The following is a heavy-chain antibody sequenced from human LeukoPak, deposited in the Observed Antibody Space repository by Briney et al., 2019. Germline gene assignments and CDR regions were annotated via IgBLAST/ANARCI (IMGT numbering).Heavy chain of an antibody. V-gene: IGHV3-48*01. CDR2: ITASGTAM. CDR1: GFTFSSYS. Sequence: GGSLRLSCAASGFTFSSYSMNWVRQAPGKGLEWVSHITASGTAMFYADSVKGRFTISRDNAKNSLYLQMNSLRAEDTAVYYCARADYGSGSYFDYWGQGTLVTVSS. D-gene: IGHD3-10*01. CDR3: ARADYGSGSYFDY. J-gene: IGHJ4*02.